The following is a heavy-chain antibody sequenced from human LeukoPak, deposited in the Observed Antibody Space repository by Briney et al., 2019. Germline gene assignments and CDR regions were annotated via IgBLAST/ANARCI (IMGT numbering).Heavy chain of an antibody. D-gene: IGHD2-15*01. CDR3: ARGGQVVAATNY. V-gene: IGHV3-48*04. CDR2: ISSSSSTM. CDR1: GFTFSTYN. J-gene: IGHJ4*02. Sequence: GGSLRLSCAASGFTFSTYNMNWVRQAPGKGLEWVSYISSSSSTMYYADSVKGRFTISRDNAKNSLYLQMSSLRAEDTAVYYCARGGQVVAATNYWGQGTLVTVSS.